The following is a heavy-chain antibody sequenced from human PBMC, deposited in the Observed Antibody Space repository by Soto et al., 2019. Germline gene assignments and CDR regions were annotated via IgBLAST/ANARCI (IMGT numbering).Heavy chain of an antibody. CDR3: ARDRQQWLNRGEDAFDI. V-gene: IGHV3-20*01. Sequence: GGSLRLSCAASGFTFDDYGMSWVRQAPGKGLEWVSGINWNGGSTGYADSVKGRFTISRDNAKNSLYLQMNSLRAEDTALYHCARDRQQWLNRGEDAFDIWGQGTMVTVSS. CDR2: INWNGGST. D-gene: IGHD6-19*01. CDR1: GFTFDDYG. J-gene: IGHJ3*02.